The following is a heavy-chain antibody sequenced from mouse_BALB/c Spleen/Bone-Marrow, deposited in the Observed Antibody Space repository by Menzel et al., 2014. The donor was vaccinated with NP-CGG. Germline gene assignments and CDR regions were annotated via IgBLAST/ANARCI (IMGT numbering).Heavy chain of an antibody. J-gene: IGHJ2*01. CDR1: GYAFTNYL. CDR3: TRRTKGVAPFDY. CDR2: INPGSRST. D-gene: IGHD1-3*01. V-gene: IGHV1-54*01. Sequence: QVQLQQSGAELARPGTSVKVSCKASGYAFTNYLIEWVKQRPGQGLEWIGVINPGSRSTNYNEKFKGKATLTADKSSSTAYMQLRRLKFSDSAVYFCTRRTKGVAPFDYRSQGTPLTVSS.